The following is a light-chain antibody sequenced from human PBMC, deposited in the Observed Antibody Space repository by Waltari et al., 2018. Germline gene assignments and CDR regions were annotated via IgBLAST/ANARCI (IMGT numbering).Light chain of an antibody. Sequence: EIVLTQSPATLSLSPGERATLSCRASQSVDSQLAWYQQKPGQAPRLLIQDVSNRATGIPPRFSGSGFGTDFRLTIGSLEPEDSAVYYCQQRYAWPITFGGGTKVEI. CDR1: QSVDSQ. J-gene: IGKJ4*01. CDR3: QQRYAWPIT. CDR2: DVS. V-gene: IGKV3-11*01.